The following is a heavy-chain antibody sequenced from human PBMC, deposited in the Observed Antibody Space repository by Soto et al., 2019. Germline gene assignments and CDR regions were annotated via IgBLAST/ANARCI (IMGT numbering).Heavy chain of an antibody. CDR1: GGSISSSSYY. J-gene: IGHJ3*02. CDR2: IYYSGST. Sequence: SETLSLTCTVSGGSISSSSYYWGWIRQPPGKGLEWIGSIYYSGSTYYNPSLKSRVTISVDTSKNQFSLKLSSVTAADTAVYYCASSQTTKYDFWSGYYAAFDIWGQGTMVTVSS. D-gene: IGHD3-3*01. CDR3: ASSQTTKYDFWSGYYAAFDI. V-gene: IGHV4-39*01.